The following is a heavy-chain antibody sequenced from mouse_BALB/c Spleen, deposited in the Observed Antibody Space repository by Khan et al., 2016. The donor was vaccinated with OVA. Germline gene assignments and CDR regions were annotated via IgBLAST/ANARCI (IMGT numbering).Heavy chain of an antibody. V-gene: IGHV1-7*01. CDR3: ARRGLCGSFAY. CDR2: INPSTGYT. Sequence: QVQLQQSGAELAKPGASVKMSCKASGYTFTSYWMHWVKQRPGQGLEWIGYINPSTGYTEYNQKFRDKATLTTAKSSRTAYMQLSSLTSEDSAVYYGARRGLCGSFAYGGQGTLVTVSA. D-gene: IGHD1-1*02. CDR1: GYTFTSYW. J-gene: IGHJ3*01.